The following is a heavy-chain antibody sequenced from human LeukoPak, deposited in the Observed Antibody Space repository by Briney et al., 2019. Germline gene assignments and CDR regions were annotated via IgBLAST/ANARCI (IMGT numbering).Heavy chain of an antibody. CDR1: GGSFSGYY. J-gene: IGHJ5*02. CDR2: INHSGST. Sequence: SGTLSLTCAVYGGSFSGYYWSWIRQPPGKGLEWIGEINHSGSTNYNPSLKSRVTISVDTSKNQFSLKLSSVTAADTAVYYCARGPSITIFGVVIISWFDPWGQGTLVTVSS. D-gene: IGHD3-3*01. CDR3: ARGPSITIFGVVIISWFDP. V-gene: IGHV4-34*01.